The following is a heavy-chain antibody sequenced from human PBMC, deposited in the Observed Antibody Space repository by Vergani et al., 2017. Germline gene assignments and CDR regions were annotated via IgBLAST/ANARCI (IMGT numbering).Heavy chain of an antibody. CDR1: GGTFSSYT. D-gene: IGHD6-19*01. Sequence: QVQLVQSGAEVKKPGSSVKVFCKASGGTFSSYTISWVRQAPGQGLEWMGRINPTTGNPTYARAFTGRFVFSLDTSISTAYLQIGSLKAEDTAVYFCARAKRGRLAVGATDSWGQGTLLTVSS. CDR3: ARAKRGRLAVGATDS. CDR2: INPTTGNP. V-gene: IGHV7-4-1*01. J-gene: IGHJ4*02.